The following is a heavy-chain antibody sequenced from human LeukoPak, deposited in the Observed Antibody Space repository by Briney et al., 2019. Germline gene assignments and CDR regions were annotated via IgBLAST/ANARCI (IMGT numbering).Heavy chain of an antibody. CDR2: IIPILGIA. D-gene: IGHD5-18*01. CDR1: GGTFSSYA. J-gene: IGHJ4*02. CDR3: ARAKTAMALPYDY. Sequence: AASVKVSCKASGGTFSSYAISWVRQAPGQGLEWMGRIIPILGIANYAQKFQGRVTITADKSTSTAYMELSSLRSEDTAVYYCARAKTAMALPYDYWGQGTLVTVPS. V-gene: IGHV1-69*04.